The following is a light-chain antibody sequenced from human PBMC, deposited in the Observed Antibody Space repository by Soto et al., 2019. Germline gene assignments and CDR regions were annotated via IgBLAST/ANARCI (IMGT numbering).Light chain of an antibody. CDR1: RVIISG. J-gene: IGKJ4*01. CDR2: EAS. Sequence: DIQMTQSPSTLSASVGTRVTSLCGPGRVIISGWAWYQQKPGKAPKLLIYEASNLKSGVPSRFSGSGSATEFTLTISSLQPDDFGTYYCEDYSSLSGLTFGGGTKVDIK. V-gene: IGKV1-5*03. CDR3: EDYSSLSGLT.